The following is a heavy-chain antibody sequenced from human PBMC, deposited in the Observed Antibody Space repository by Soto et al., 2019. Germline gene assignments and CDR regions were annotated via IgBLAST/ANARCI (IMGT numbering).Heavy chain of an antibody. CDR1: GSAVSGGSYH. CDR3: ARDGHGMDV. J-gene: IGHJ6*02. V-gene: IGHV4-61*01. Sequence: PSEPLSLTFTVSGSAVSGGSYHWSWIRQPPGKGRGGIGYIFFTVCTNYIPALKSLVTISVDTSKNQFSLKLRSVTAADTAVYYCARDGHGMDVWGQGTTVTVSS. CDR2: IFFTVCT.